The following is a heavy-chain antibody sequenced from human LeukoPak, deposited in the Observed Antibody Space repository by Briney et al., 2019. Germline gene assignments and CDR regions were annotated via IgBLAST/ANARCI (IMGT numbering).Heavy chain of an antibody. V-gene: IGHV3-53*01. CDR1: GFTFSSYS. CDR2: IYSGGST. Sequence: GGSLRLSCAASGFTFSSYSMNWVRQAPGKGLEWVSVIYSGGSTYYADSVKGRFTISRDNSKNTLYLQMNSLRAEDTAVYYCARAIYGYTLYYFDYWGQGTLVTVSS. D-gene: IGHD5-24*01. CDR3: ARAIYGYTLYYFDY. J-gene: IGHJ4*02.